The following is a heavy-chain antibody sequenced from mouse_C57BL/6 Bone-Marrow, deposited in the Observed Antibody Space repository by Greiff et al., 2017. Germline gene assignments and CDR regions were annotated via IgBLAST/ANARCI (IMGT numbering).Heavy chain of an antibody. D-gene: IGHD2-3*01. CDR1: GHTFTSYT. Sequence: QVHVKQSGAELARPGASVKMSCKASGHTFTSYTMHWVKQRPGQGLEWIGYINPSSGYTKYNQKFKDKATLTADKSSSTAYMQLSSLTSEDSAVYYCARRWLLPWFAYWGQGTLVTVSA. CDR2: INPSSGYT. J-gene: IGHJ3*01. CDR3: ARRWLLPWFAY. V-gene: IGHV1-4*01.